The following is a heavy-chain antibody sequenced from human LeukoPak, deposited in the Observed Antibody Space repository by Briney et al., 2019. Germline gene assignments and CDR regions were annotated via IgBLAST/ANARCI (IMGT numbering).Heavy chain of an antibody. CDR3: ARSGYCSGTSCPTTLGMLH. CDR1: GGTFSSYA. J-gene: IGHJ1*01. CDR2: IIPILGIA. V-gene: IGHV1-69*04. D-gene: IGHD2-2*03. Sequence: GASVKVSCKASGGTFSSYAISWVRQAPGQGLEWMGRIIPILGIANYAQKFQGRVTITADNSTSTAYMELSSLRSENTAVYYCARSGYCSGTSCPTTLGMLHWGQGTLVTVSS.